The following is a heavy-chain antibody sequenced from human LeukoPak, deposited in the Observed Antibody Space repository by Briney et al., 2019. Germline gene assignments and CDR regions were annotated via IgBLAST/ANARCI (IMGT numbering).Heavy chain of an antibody. J-gene: IGHJ4*02. D-gene: IGHD3-10*01. CDR2: ISGSGSSS. CDR3: ARDWYGSGKGRFDY. Sequence: SGGSLRLSCAASGFNFDNYAMSWVRQAPGKGLEWVSAISGSGSSSYYADSVRGRFTISRDNARNTLYLQMNSLRVDDTAVYYCARDWYGSGKGRFDYWGQGTLVTVSS. CDR1: GFNFDNYA. V-gene: IGHV3-23*01.